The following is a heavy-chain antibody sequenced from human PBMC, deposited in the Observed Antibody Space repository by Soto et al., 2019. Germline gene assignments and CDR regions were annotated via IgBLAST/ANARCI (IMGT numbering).Heavy chain of an antibody. D-gene: IGHD4-17*01. V-gene: IGHV3-23*01. Sequence: GGSLRLSCAASGFTFSSYAMSWVRQAPGKGLEWVSAISGSGGSTYYADSVKGRFTISRDNSKNTLYLQMNSLRAEDTAVYYCATNPHAGVTTLAYYYYYYMDVWGKGTTVTVSS. J-gene: IGHJ6*03. CDR1: GFTFSSYA. CDR3: ATNPHAGVTTLAYYYYYYMDV. CDR2: ISGSGGST.